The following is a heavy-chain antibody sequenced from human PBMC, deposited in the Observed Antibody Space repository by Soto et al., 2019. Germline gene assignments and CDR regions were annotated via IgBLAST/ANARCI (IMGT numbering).Heavy chain of an antibody. V-gene: IGHV1-69*01. CDR2: IIPIFGTA. CDR1: GCTFSSYA. D-gene: IGHD3-3*01. CDR3: ARGVVARFDSFDY. J-gene: IGHJ4*02. Sequence: QVQLVQSGAEVKKPGSSVKVSCKASGCTFSSYAISWVRQAPGQGLEWMGGIIPIFGTANYAQQLQGRVTCTADESTSTAYMELSSLRSENTAVYYCARGVVARFDSFDYWGQGTLVTVSS.